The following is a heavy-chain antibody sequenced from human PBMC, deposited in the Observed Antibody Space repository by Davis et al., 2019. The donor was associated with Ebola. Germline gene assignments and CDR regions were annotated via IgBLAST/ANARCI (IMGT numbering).Heavy chain of an antibody. J-gene: IGHJ6*02. CDR1: GFTFSSYW. V-gene: IGHV3-7*01. CDR2: IKQDGSEK. Sequence: GESLKISCAASGFTFSSYWMSWVRQAPGKGLEWVANIKQDGSEKYYVDSVKGRFTISRDNAKNSLYLQLNSLRAEDTAVYYCTRVSVGGSTSSGAYGMDVWGQGTTVTVSS. CDR3: TRVSVGGSTSSGAYGMDV. D-gene: IGHD6-6*01.